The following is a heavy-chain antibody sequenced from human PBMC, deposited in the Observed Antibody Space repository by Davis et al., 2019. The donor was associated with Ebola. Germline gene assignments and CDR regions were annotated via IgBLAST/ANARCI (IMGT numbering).Heavy chain of an antibody. CDR1: GYTFTSYD. V-gene: IGHV1-8*01. CDR3: ARGSQYFEFPYYYYGMDV. CDR2: MNPNSGNT. J-gene: IGHJ6*02. Sequence: ASVKVSCKASGYTFTSYDINWVRQATGQGLEWMGWMNPNSGNTGYTQKFQGRVTMTRNTSISTAYMELSSLRSEDTAVYYCARGSQYFEFPYYYYGMDVWGQGTTVTVSS. D-gene: IGHD3-9*01.